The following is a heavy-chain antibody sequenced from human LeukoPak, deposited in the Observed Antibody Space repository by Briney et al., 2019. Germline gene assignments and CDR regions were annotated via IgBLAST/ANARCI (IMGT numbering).Heavy chain of an antibody. J-gene: IGHJ4*02. CDR2: TSAYNNKT. D-gene: IGHD6-13*01. CDR3: ARALGIAAAAIGGLEY. Sequence: ASVKVSCEASGYSFTAFGISWVRQAPGQGLEWMGWTSAYNNKTEYARKFQGRVTMTTDTSTSTAYMDLRNLRSDDTAVYYCARALGIAAAAIGGLEYWGQGTLVAVSS. V-gene: IGHV1-18*01. CDR1: GYSFTAFG.